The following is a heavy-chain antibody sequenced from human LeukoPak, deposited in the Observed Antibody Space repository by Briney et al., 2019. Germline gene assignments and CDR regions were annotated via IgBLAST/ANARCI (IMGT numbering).Heavy chain of an antibody. CDR1: GFTFSSYA. CDR2: ISCDGSNK. D-gene: IGHD3-10*01. CDR3: AREGYYGSGSYPPTDAFDI. J-gene: IGHJ3*02. V-gene: IGHV3-30*04. Sequence: GGSLRLSCAASGFTFSSYAMRWVRQAPGKGLEWAAVISCDGSNKYYADSVKGRFTISRDNSKNTLYLQMNSLRAEDTAVYYCAREGYYGSGSYPPTDAFDIWGQGTMVTVSS.